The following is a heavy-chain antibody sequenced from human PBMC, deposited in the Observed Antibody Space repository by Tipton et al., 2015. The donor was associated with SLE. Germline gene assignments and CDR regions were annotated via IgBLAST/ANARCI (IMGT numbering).Heavy chain of an antibody. D-gene: IGHD3-10*01. CDR3: ARSSWFRETYYYYMDV. Sequence: TLSLTCTVSGGSISSSSYYWGWIRQPPGKGLEWIGSIYYSGSTYYNPSLKSRVTISVDTSKNQFSLKLSSVTAADTAVYYCARSSWFRETYYYYMDVWGKGTTVTVSS. CDR2: IYYSGST. J-gene: IGHJ6*03. CDR1: GGSISSSSYY. V-gene: IGHV4-39*07.